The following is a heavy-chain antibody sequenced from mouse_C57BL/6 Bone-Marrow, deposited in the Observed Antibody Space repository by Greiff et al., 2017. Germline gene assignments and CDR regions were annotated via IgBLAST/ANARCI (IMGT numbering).Heavy chain of an antibody. CDR2: IYPSDSET. D-gene: IGHD1-1*01. V-gene: IGHV1-61*01. J-gene: IGHJ2*01. CDR3: ANYGSSSFDY. Sequence: QVQLQQPGAELVRPGSSVKLSCKASGYTFTSYWMDWVKQRPGQGLEWIGNIYPSDSETHYNQKFKDKATLTVDKSSSTAYMQLSSLTSEDSAVYFCANYGSSSFDYWGQGTTLTVSS. CDR1: GYTFTSYW.